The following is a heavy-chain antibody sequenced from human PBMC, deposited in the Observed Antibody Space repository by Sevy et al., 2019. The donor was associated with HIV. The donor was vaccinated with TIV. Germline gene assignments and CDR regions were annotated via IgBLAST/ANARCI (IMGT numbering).Heavy chain of an antibody. V-gene: IGHV3-13*01. CDR2: IRTAGDT. D-gene: IGHD6-6*01. CDR1: GFTFSSYD. CDR3: ARAQGSIADRFYYYYYMDV. Sequence: AGSLRLSCAASGFTFSSYDMHWVHQATGKGLEWVSAIRTAGDTYYPGSVKGRFTISRENAKNSLYLQMNSLRAGDTAEYYCARAQGSIADRFYYYYYMDVWGKGTTVTVSS. J-gene: IGHJ6*03.